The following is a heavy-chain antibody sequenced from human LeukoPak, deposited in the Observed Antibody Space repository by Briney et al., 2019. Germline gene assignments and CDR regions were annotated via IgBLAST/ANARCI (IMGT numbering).Heavy chain of an antibody. V-gene: IGHV3-74*01. CDR2: IHGDGRTT. J-gene: IGHJ4*02. CDR1: GFTFSSYW. D-gene: IGHD2-8*01. CDR3: TTYIRSCTSCPLDY. Sequence: GGSLRLSCAASGFTFSSYWIHWVRQVPGKGLVWVSRIHGDGRTTTYADSVKGRFTISRDNAKNTLYLQMNSLKTEDSAVYYCTTYIRSCTSCPLDYWGQGTLVTVSS.